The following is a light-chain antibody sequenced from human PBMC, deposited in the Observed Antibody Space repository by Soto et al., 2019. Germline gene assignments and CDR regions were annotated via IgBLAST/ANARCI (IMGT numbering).Light chain of an antibody. J-gene: IGLJ2*01. Sequence: QSALTQPASVSGSPGQSITISCTGTSSDVGGYNYVSWYQQHPGKAPKLMIYDVSNRPSGVSNRFSGSKSGNTASLTISGLQAEDEADYYCSSYTISTLVVFGGGTTLTVL. CDR2: DVS. CDR1: SSDVGGYNY. V-gene: IGLV2-14*01. CDR3: SSYTISTLVV.